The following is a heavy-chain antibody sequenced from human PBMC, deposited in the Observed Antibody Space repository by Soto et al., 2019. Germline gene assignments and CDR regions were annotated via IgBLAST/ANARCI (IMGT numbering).Heavy chain of an antibody. CDR3: ARTTYYYDSSGAPDAFDI. Sequence: SGPTLVNPTQTLTLTCTFCGFSLSTSGMCVSWIRQPPGKALEWLALIDWDDDKYYSTSLKTRLTISKDTSKNQVVLTMTNMDPVDTATYYCARTTYYYDSSGAPDAFDIWGQGTMVTVSS. V-gene: IGHV2-70*01. D-gene: IGHD3-22*01. CDR1: GFSLSTSGMC. J-gene: IGHJ3*02. CDR2: IDWDDDK.